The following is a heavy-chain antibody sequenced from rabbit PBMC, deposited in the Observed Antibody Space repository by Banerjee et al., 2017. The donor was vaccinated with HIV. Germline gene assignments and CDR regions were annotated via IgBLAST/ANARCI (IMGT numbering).Heavy chain of an antibody. CDR3: ARGWITMTMNL. D-gene: IGHD2-1*01. CDR2: INTSSGNT. V-gene: IGHV1S45*01. CDR1: GFSCSNKYV. J-gene: IGHJ4*01. Sequence: QEQLVESGGGLVKPEGSLTLTCTASGFSCSNKYVMCWVRQAPGKGLEWIGCINTSSGNTVYATWAKGRFTISKTSWTTVTLQMTSLTAADTAAYFCARGWITMTMNLWGPGTLVTVS.